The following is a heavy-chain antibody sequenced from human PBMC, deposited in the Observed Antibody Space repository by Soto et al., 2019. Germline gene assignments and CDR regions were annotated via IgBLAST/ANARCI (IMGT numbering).Heavy chain of an antibody. D-gene: IGHD2-15*01. CDR1: GFTFSSYA. Sequence: GGSLRLSCAASGFTFSSYAMGWVRQGPGKGLEWVAVVSIGGSTHYADSVRVRFTISRGNSKNTLSLQMNSLTAEDTAVYFCAKRRGAGGHFDYWGQGALVTVSS. V-gene: IGHV3-23*01. CDR3: AKRRGAGGHFDY. CDR2: VSIGGST. J-gene: IGHJ4*02.